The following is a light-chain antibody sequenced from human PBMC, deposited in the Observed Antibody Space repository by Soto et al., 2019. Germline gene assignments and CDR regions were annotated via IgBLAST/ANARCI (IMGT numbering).Light chain of an antibody. CDR1: QSVGSN. J-gene: IGKJ1*01. Sequence: EILMTQSPGSLSVSPGERAALSCRASQSVGSNLAWYQRKPGQAPRLLIYGASTRATGIPSRFSGSGSGTEFTLTISSLQSEDFAVYYCQQYYDWPWTFGQGTTVEIK. V-gene: IGKV3-15*01. CDR2: GAS. CDR3: QQYYDWPWT.